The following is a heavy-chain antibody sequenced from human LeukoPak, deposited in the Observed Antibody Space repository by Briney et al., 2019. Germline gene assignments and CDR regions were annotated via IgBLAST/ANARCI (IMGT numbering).Heavy chain of an antibody. CDR1: GGTFSSYA. Sequence: SVKVSCKASGGTFSSYAISWVRQAPGQGLEWMGGISPIFGTANYAQKFQGRVTITADESTSTAYMELSSLRSEDTAVYYCARVRITMIRGNWFDPWGQGTLVTVFS. CDR3: ARVRITMIRGNWFDP. J-gene: IGHJ5*02. V-gene: IGHV1-69*13. CDR2: ISPIFGTA. D-gene: IGHD3-22*01.